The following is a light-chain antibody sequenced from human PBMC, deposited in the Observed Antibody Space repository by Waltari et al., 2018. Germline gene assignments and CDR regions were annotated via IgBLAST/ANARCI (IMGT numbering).Light chain of an antibody. J-gene: IGLJ2*01. CDR3: MILYNDAVV. CDR1: SGIAVATFK. Sequence: QAVLTQPASLSASPGASVSLTCTFRSGIAVATFKIYWYQQRPGSPPRFLLKCRSDSTEQRGSGVPSRFSVSKDSSANAALLLISGLQSEDEADYYCMILYNDAVVFGGGTKLTVL. V-gene: IGLV5-45*01. CDR2: CRSDSTE.